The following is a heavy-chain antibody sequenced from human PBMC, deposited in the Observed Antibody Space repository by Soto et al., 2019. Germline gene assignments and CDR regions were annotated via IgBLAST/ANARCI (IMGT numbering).Heavy chain of an antibody. CDR2: ISSSSSTI. V-gene: IGHV3-48*02. CDR1: GFTFSSYS. D-gene: IGHD3-3*01. CDR3: ARDPNFGVVFDAFDI. J-gene: IGHJ3*02. Sequence: PGGSLRLSCAASGFTFSSYSMNWVRQAPGKGLEWVSYISSSSSTIYYADSVKGRFTISRDNAKNSLYLQTNSLRDEDTAVYYCARDPNFGVVFDAFDIWGQGTMVTVS.